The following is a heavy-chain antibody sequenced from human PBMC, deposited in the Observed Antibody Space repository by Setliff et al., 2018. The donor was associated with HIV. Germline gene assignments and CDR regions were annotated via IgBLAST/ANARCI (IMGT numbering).Heavy chain of an antibody. CDR2: IYPADSDT. Sequence: GESLTISCKGSGYSFTSDWIGWVRQLPGKGLEWMGIIYPADSDTRYSPSFQGQVTISADKSIRTAYLQWSSLKASDTAMYFCARRFPDGYYDSSGYYYDAFDIWGQGTMVTVSS. CDR1: GYSFTSDW. J-gene: IGHJ3*02. V-gene: IGHV5-51*01. D-gene: IGHD3-22*01. CDR3: ARRFPDGYYDSSGYYYDAFDI.